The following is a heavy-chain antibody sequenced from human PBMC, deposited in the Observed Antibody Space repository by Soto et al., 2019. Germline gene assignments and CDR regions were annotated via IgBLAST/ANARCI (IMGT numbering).Heavy chain of an antibody. D-gene: IGHD3-3*01. J-gene: IGHJ6*02. Sequence: GSLRLSCAASGFTFSSYGMHWVRQAPGKGLEWVAVISYDGSNKYYADSVKGRFTISRDNSKNTLYLQMNSLRAEDTAVYYCAKDDAYYDFWSGYYTGRYYYYGMDVWGQGTTVTVSS. CDR3: AKDDAYYDFWSGYYTGRYYYYGMDV. CDR2: ISYDGSNK. V-gene: IGHV3-30*18. CDR1: GFTFSSYG.